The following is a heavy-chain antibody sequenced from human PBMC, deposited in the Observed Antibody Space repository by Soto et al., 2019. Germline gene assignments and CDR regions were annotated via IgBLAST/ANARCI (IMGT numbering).Heavy chain of an antibody. J-gene: IGHJ4*02. CDR2: INHSGST. Sequence: QVQLQQWGAGLLKPSETLSLTCAVYGGSFSGYYWTWIRQPPGTGLEWIGEINHSGSTNYNPSLKSRVTISVDTSTNQFSLKLTSVPAAHTAVYYCARDKITGLFDYWGQGTLVTVTS. CDR1: GGSFSGYY. D-gene: IGHD2-8*02. V-gene: IGHV4-34*01. CDR3: ARDKITGLFDY.